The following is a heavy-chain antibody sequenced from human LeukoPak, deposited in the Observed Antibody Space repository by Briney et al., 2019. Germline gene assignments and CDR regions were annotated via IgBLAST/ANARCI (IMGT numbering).Heavy chain of an antibody. CDR3: ARGPDYDFWSGYDGNWFDP. D-gene: IGHD3-3*01. CDR2: INHSGST. J-gene: IGHJ5*02. CDR1: GGSFSGYY. V-gene: IGHV4-34*01. Sequence: PSETLSLTCAVYGGSFSGYYWSWIRQPPGKGPEWIGEINHSGSTNYNPSLKSRVTISVDTSKNQFSLKLSSVAAADTAVYYCARGPDYDFWSGYDGNWFDPWGQGTLVTVSS.